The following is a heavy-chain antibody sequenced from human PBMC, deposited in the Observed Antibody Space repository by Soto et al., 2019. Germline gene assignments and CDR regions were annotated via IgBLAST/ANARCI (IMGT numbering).Heavy chain of an antibody. CDR1: GYTFTGYY. CDR3: ARGTLLRSNNWPNWFDP. J-gene: IGHJ5*02. Sequence: ASVKVSCKASGYTFTGYYMHWVRQAPGQGLEWMGSINPNSGGTNYAQKFQGRVTMTRDTSISTAYMELIRLRYDDTAVYYCARGTLLRSNNWPNWFDPWGQGTLVTVSS. CDR2: INPNSGGT. V-gene: IGHV1-2*02. D-gene: IGHD3-3*01.